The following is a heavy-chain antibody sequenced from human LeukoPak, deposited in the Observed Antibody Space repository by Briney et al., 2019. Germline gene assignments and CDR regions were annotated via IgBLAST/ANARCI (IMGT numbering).Heavy chain of an antibody. CDR2: MSYDGSNK. D-gene: IGHD3-10*01. CDR3: ASPLWFGELLFES. Sequence: GGSLRLSCAASGFTFSSYAMHWVRQAPGKGLEWVAVMSYDGSNKYYADSVKGRFTISRDNSKNTLYLQMNSLRAEDTAVYYCASPLWFGELLFESWGQGTLVTVSS. V-gene: IGHV3-30-3*01. J-gene: IGHJ4*02. CDR1: GFTFSSYA.